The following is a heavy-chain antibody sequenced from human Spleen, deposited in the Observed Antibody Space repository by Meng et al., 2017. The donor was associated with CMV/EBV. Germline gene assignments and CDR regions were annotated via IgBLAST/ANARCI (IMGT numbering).Heavy chain of an antibody. CDR2: LYHSGSI. D-gene: IGHD2/OR15-2a*01. V-gene: IGHV4-4*02. CDR1: LSGSNW. Sequence: LSGSNWWSWVRQPPWKGLEWIGELYHSGSINYTPSLKSRVTFSLDKSKHQFSLKLSSVTAADTAVYYCAGDFYDYCTSTTCSNWFDPWGQGTLVTSPQ. J-gene: IGHJ5*02. CDR3: AGDFYDYCTSTTCSNWFDP.